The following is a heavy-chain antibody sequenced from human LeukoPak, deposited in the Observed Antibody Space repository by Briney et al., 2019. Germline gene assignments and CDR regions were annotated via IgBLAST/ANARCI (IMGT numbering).Heavy chain of an antibody. V-gene: IGHV4-39*06. CDR3: AKVVDS. CDR1: GGSVSTSDCC. CDR2: VFYTGKT. Sequence: SETLSLTCTVSGGSVSTSDCCWGWIRQPPVKGLEWIVYVFYTGKTNYNPSLRVRASIAMNTSKNQFTLKLTYVTAAPRDVYYCAKVVDSWGQGTLVTVSS. J-gene: IGHJ5*01.